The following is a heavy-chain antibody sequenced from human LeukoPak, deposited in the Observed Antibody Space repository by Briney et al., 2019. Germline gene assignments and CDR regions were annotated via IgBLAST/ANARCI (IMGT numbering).Heavy chain of an antibody. CDR2: IKSKTDGATT. CDR1: GFTFSNAW. Sequence: GGSLRLSCAASGFTFSNAWMSWVRQAPGKGLEWVGRIKSKTDGATTHYAAPVKGRFTISREDSKNTLHLQMNSLRTEDTAVYYCTTDGGIMGATWGQGTLVTVSS. V-gene: IGHV3-15*01. J-gene: IGHJ5*02. CDR3: TTDGGIMGAT. D-gene: IGHD1-26*01.